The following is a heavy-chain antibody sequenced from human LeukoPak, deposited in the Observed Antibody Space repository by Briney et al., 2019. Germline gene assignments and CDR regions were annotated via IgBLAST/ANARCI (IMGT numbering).Heavy chain of an antibody. Sequence: GGSLRLSCAASGFTFSGSAMHWVRQASGKGLEWVGRIRSKANSYATAYAASVKGRFTISRDDSKNTAYLQMNSLRAEDTAVYYCAKDLSWGPPDYYDSSWALDYWGQGALVTVSS. D-gene: IGHD3-22*01. V-gene: IGHV3-73*01. J-gene: IGHJ4*02. CDR1: GFTFSGSA. CDR2: IRSKANSYAT. CDR3: AKDLSWGPPDYYDSSWALDY.